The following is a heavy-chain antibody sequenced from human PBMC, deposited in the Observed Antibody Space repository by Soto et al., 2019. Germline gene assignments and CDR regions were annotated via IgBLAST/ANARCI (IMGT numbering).Heavy chain of an antibody. CDR2: IYYSGST. CDR1: GGSISSSSYY. CDR3: ARGRRFLEWFWKARAFDI. V-gene: IGHV4-39*01. D-gene: IGHD3-3*01. J-gene: IGHJ3*02. Sequence: SETLSLTCTVSGGSISSSSYYWGWIRQPPGKGLEWIGSIYYSGSTYYNPSLKSRVTISVDTSKNQFSLKLSSVTAADTAVYYCARGRRFLEWFWKARAFDIWGQGTMVTVSS.